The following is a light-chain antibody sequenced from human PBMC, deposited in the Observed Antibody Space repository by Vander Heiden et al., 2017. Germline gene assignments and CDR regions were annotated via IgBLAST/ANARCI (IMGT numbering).Light chain of an antibody. CDR1: PGVRIN. CDR3: QQYNNWPPVT. V-gene: IGKV3-15*01. CDR2: DAS. Sequence: EISMTQSPATLSVPPGERATLSCRASPGVRINLAWYQQKPGQAPRLLIYDASTRATGIPARFSGSGSGTEFTLTISSLQSEDFAVYYCQQYNNWPPVTFGPGTKVDIK. J-gene: IGKJ3*01.